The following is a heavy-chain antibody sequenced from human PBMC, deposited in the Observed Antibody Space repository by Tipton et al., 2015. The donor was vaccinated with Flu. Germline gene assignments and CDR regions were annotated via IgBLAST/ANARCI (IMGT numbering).Heavy chain of an antibody. V-gene: IGHV4-4*07. J-gene: IGHJ3*02. CDR1: GGSISSYY. CDR3: ARDGGRITMIVGGAFDI. Sequence: LRLSCTVSGGSISSYYWSWIRQPAGKGLEWIGRIYTSGSTNYNPSLKSRVTMSVDTSKNQFSLKLSSVTAADTAVYYCARDGGRITMIVGGAFDIWGQGTMVTVSS. D-gene: IGHD3-22*01. CDR2: IYTSGST.